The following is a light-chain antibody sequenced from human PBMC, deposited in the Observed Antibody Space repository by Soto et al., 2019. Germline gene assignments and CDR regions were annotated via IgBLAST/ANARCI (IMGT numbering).Light chain of an antibody. Sequence: AIQMTQSPSSLSASVGDRVTISCRASQAIRNELAWYQQKPGKAPEILVYGASSVLGGVPSRFSGRGSGTEFNLTIGGLQPEDFATHYCLQHYSYPWTFGQGTRVEL. CDR3: LQHYSYPWT. V-gene: IGKV1-6*02. CDR2: GAS. J-gene: IGKJ1*01. CDR1: QAIRNE.